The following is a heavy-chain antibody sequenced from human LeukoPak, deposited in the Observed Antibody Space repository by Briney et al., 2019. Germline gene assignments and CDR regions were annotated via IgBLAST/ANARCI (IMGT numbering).Heavy chain of an antibody. CDR1: GFTFSNYD. CDR2: FHSAGDI. V-gene: IGHV3-13*01. CDR3: ARGSCSSRSCYKRVNGLDV. D-gene: IGHD2-2*01. J-gene: IGHJ6*02. Sequence: GGSLRLSCAASGFTFSNYDMHWVRQATGKGLEWVSAFHSAGDIHYSGSVKGRFATSRENAKNSFYLQMNNLRAGDTAVYYCARGSCSSRSCYKRVNGLDVWGQGTPVAVSS.